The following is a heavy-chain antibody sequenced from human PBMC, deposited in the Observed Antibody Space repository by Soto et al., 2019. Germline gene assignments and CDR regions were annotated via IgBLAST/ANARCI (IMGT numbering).Heavy chain of an antibody. CDR3: VRGGSNYAS. Sequence: EVQLVESGGGLVQPGGSLRLSCAASGFTFSRYWMNWVRQAPGKGLEWVANIKQDGTEKNYVDSVKGRFTISRDNARNSLYLQMDSLRAEDTAVYYCVRGGSNYASWGQGTLVTVSS. CDR2: IKQDGTEK. V-gene: IGHV3-7*01. CDR1: GFTFSRYW. D-gene: IGHD4-4*01. J-gene: IGHJ5*02.